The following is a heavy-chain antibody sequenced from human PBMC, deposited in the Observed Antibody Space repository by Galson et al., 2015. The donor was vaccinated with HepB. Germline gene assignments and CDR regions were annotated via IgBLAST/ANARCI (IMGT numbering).Heavy chain of an antibody. V-gene: IGHV3-48*01. CDR1: GFTFSSHS. CDR3: ARDQSGTWYVDH. CDR2: INGRSDTI. J-gene: IGHJ4*02. D-gene: IGHD1-26*01. Sequence: SLRLSCAGSGFTFSSHSMHWVRQAPGKGLEWISYINGRSDTIYYADSVKGRFTISRDNAKNSLYLQMNSLRVEDTALYYCARDQSGTWYVDHWGQGTLVTVSS.